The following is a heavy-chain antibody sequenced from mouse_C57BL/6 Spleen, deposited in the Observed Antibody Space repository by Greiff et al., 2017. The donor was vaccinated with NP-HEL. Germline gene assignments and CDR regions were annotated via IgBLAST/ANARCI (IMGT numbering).Heavy chain of an antibody. Sequence: VQLQQSGPELVKPGDSVKISCKASGYSFTGYFMNWVMQSHGKSLEWIGRINPYNGDTFYNQKFKGKATLTVDKSSSTANMELRSLTSEDSTVYYSARSETVVATGGSNYFDYWGQGTTLTVSS. J-gene: IGHJ2*01. D-gene: IGHD1-1*01. V-gene: IGHV1-20*01. CDR2: INPYNGDT. CDR1: GYSFTGYF. CDR3: ARSETVVATGGSNYFDY.